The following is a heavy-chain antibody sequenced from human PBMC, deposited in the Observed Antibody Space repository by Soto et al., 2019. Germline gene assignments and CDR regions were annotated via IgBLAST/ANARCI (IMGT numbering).Heavy chain of an antibody. CDR1: GYTFASYA. Sequence: ASVEVCCKASGYTFASYARRWVRHEKEQRPEWMGCIKAGNGNTKYSQKFQGRVTITRQTTASTAYMELSSLRSEDTAVYYCARSIVVVTALDYWGQGTLVTVSS. V-gene: IGHV1-3*01. CDR2: IKAGNGNT. CDR3: ARSIVVVTALDY. D-gene: IGHD2-21*02. J-gene: IGHJ4*02.